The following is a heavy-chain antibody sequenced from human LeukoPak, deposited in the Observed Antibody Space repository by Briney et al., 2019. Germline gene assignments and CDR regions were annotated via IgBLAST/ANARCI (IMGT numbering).Heavy chain of an antibody. Sequence: GVPRSLTCNASGIALCRYAVRCSRQAPEKDVEGLSAISGSGGSTYFADSVKGRFTISRDNSKNTLYLQMNSVRAEDTAVYYCAKLPGGGYDSYFDCWAQGTLVTVSS. D-gene: IGHD5-12*01. CDR3: AKLPGGGYDSYFDC. CDR2: ISGSGGST. V-gene: IGHV3-23*01. J-gene: IGHJ4*02. CDR1: GIALCRYA.